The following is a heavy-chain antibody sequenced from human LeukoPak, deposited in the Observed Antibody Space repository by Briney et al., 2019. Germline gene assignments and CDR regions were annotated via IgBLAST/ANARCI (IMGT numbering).Heavy chain of an antibody. Sequence: PSETLSLTCTVSGYSISSGYYWGWIRQPPGKGLEWIGSIYHSGSTYYNPSLKSRVTISVDTSKNQFSLKLSSVTAADTAVYYCARDADSSGYYSFDYWGQGTLVTVFS. D-gene: IGHD3-22*01. CDR3: ARDADSSGYYSFDY. CDR2: IYHSGST. J-gene: IGHJ4*02. CDR1: GYSISSGYY. V-gene: IGHV4-38-2*02.